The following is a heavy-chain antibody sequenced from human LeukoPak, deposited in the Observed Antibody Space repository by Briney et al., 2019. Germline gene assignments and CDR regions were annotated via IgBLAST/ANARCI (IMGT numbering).Heavy chain of an antibody. CDR1: GFTFSSYW. V-gene: IGHV3-7*03. D-gene: IGHD5-18*01. CDR2: INHNGNVN. CDR3: ARKGYSYGFVNWFDP. J-gene: IGHJ5*02. Sequence: GGSLRLSCAASGFTFSSYWMNWARQAPGKGLEWVASINHNGNVNYYVDSVKGRFTISRDNAKNSLYLQMNSLRAEDTAVYYCARKGYSYGFVNWFDPWGQGTLVTVSS.